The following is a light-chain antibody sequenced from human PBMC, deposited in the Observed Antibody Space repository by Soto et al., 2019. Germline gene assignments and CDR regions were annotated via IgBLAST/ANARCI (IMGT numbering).Light chain of an antibody. V-gene: IGKV1-39*01. J-gene: IGKJ2*01. Sequence: DIQMTQSPSSLSASVGDRVTITCRASQTISTYLNWYQQKXGKAPRXXIYDASSLLSGVPSRFSGSGSGTDFTLTIASLQPEDFSTYYCQQSDSTTYTFGQGTKVDIK. CDR2: DAS. CDR3: QQSDSTTYT. CDR1: QTISTY.